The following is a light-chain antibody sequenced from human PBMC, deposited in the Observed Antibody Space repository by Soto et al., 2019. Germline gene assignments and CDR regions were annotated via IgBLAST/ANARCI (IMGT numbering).Light chain of an antibody. J-gene: IGKJ1*01. Sequence: DIQMTQSPSTLSASVGDRVTITCRASQSVSSWLAWYQQKPGKAPNLLIYTASSLESGVPSRFSGSGSGTEFTLTISSLQPDDFETYYCQQYNSAWTFGQGTKLDIK. V-gene: IGKV1-5*03. CDR1: QSVSSW. CDR2: TAS. CDR3: QQYNSAWT.